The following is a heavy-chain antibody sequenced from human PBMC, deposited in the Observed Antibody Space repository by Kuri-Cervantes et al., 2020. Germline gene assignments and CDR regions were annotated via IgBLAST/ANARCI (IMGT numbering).Heavy chain of an antibody. CDR2: IIPIFGTA. V-gene: IGHV1-69*06. CDR1: GGTFSSYA. Sequence: SVKVSCKASGGTFSSYAISWVRQAPGQGLEWMGGIIPIFGTANYAQKFQGRVTMTWDTSTSTVYMDLSSLRSEDTAVYYCARGLGGGGYYFDYWGQGTLVTVSS. D-gene: IGHD3-16*01. J-gene: IGHJ4*02. CDR3: ARGLGGGGYYFDY.